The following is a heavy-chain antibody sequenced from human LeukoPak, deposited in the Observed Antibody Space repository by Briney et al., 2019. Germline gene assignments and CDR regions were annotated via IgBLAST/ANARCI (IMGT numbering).Heavy chain of an antibody. CDR2: INHSGST. D-gene: IGHD3-22*01. Sequence: SETLSLTCAVYGGSFSSYYWTWIRQPPGKGLEWIGEINHSGSTNYNPSLKSRVTISVDTSKNQFSLKLSSVTAADTAVYYCARATYYYDSSGSVSTNYYYYYMDVWGKGTTVTISS. CDR1: GGSFSSYY. V-gene: IGHV4-34*01. CDR3: ARATYYYDSSGSVSTNYYYYYMDV. J-gene: IGHJ6*03.